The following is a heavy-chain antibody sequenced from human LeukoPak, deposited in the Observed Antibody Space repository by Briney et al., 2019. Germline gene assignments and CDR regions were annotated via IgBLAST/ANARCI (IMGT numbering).Heavy chain of an antibody. Sequence: PGGSLRLSCAASGFTFSSYAMHWVRQAPGKGLEWVAVISYDGSNKYYADSVKGRFTISRDNSKNTLYLQMNSLRAEDTAVYYCARERSTVAPPHPFDYWGQGTLVTVSS. CDR1: GFTFSSYA. V-gene: IGHV3-30-3*01. D-gene: IGHD4-23*01. J-gene: IGHJ4*02. CDR2: ISYDGSNK. CDR3: ARERSTVAPPHPFDY.